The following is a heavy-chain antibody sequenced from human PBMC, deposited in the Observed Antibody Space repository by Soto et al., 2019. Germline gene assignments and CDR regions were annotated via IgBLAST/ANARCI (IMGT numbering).Heavy chain of an antibody. Sequence: ASVKVSCKASGYTFTANTVHWVRQAPGQSLEWMAWINSGNGDTKYSQKFQGRVTVTRDTSASTAYMELSSLSSEDTAVYYCARVRRLYDKSAHYSFDYWGQGTLVTVSS. V-gene: IGHV1-3*01. CDR2: INSGNGDT. D-gene: IGHD3-22*01. J-gene: IGHJ4*02. CDR1: GYTFTANT. CDR3: ARVRRLYDKSAHYSFDY.